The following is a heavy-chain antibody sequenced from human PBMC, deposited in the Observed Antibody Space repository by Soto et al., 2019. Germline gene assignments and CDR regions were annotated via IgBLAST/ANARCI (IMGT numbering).Heavy chain of an antibody. Sequence: QVQLVQSGAEVKKPGSSVKVSCKASGGTFSSYAISWVRQAPGQGLEWMGGIIPIFGTANYAQKFQGRVTITADESTSTAYMELSSMRSEDTAVYYCARSNYYDSSGYYGNYYYYGMDVWGQGTTVTVSS. CDR1: GGTFSSYA. D-gene: IGHD3-22*01. CDR2: IIPIFGTA. CDR3: ARSNYYDSSGYYGNYYYYGMDV. J-gene: IGHJ6*02. V-gene: IGHV1-69*01.